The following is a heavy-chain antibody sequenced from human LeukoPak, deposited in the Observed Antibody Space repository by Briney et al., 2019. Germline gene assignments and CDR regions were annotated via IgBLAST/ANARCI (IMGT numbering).Heavy chain of an antibody. Sequence: GGSLRLSCAASEFSVGSNYMTWVRQASGKGLEWVGRIRSKANSYATAYAASVKGRFTISRDDSKNTAYLQMNSPKTEDTAVYYCARAPPGIVGDYYYYYYMDVWGKGTTVTVSS. V-gene: IGHV3-73*01. CDR1: EFSVGSNY. J-gene: IGHJ6*03. CDR3: ARAPPGIVGDYYYYYYMDV. CDR2: IRSKANSYAT. D-gene: IGHD1-26*01.